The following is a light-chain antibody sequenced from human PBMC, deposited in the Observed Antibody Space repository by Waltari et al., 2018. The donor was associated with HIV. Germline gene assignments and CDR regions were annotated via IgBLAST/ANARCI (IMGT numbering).Light chain of an antibody. Sequence: QSVLTQPPSASGTPGQRVTISCSGSSSNIGSNTVNWYQPLPGTAPKLLIYSDYQRPSGVPDRFSGSKSGTSASLAISGLKSEDEADYYCAAWDDSLNGVVFGGGTKLTVL. V-gene: IGLV1-44*01. J-gene: IGLJ2*01. CDR3: AAWDDSLNGVV. CDR2: SDY. CDR1: SSNIGSNT.